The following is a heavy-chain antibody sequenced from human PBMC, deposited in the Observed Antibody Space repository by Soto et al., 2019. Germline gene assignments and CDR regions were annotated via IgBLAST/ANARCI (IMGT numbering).Heavy chain of an antibody. D-gene: IGHD5-18*01. CDR1: GFTFSSYA. J-gene: IGHJ6*02. CDR2: ISYDGSNK. V-gene: IGHV3-30-3*01. Sequence: QVQLVESGGGVVQPGRSLRLSCAAYGFTFSSYAMHWVRQATGKGLEWVEVISYDGSNKYYADTVKGRFTISRDNSKNTLYLQINSLRAEDTAVYYCARESIQLWFPYYYYGMAVCGQGTTVTVSS. CDR3: ARESIQLWFPYYYYGMAV.